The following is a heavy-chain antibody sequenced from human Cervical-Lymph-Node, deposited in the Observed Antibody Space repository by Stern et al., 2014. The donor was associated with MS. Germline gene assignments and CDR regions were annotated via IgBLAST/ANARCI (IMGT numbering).Heavy chain of an antibody. D-gene: IGHD6-13*01. CDR1: GYTFPNYA. J-gene: IGHJ4*02. Sequence: VQLVDSGAEVKKPGASVKVSCKASGYTFPNYALHWVRQAPGQRPEWMGWIHPGNGDAKYSQNFQDRVTITRDTSANTVYMELRSLRVEDTAMYYCARGYSTTYLDYWGQGTLVTVSS. CDR2: IHPGNGDA. CDR3: ARGYSTTYLDY. V-gene: IGHV1-3*01.